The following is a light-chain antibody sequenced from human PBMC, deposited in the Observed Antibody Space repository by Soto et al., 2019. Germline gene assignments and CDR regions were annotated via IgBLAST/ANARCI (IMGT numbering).Light chain of an antibody. CDR2: GAS. V-gene: IGKV3-20*01. Sequence: EIVLTQSPGTLSLSPGERATLSCRAGQSVSSSYLAWYQQKPGQAPRLLIYGASSRATGIPDRFSGSGSGTDFTLTISRLEPEDFAVYYCHQYGSSPRTFGQGTKLEI. J-gene: IGKJ2*01. CDR3: HQYGSSPRT. CDR1: QSVSSSY.